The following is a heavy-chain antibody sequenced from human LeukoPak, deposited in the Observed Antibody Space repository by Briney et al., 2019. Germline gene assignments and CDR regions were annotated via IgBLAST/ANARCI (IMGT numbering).Heavy chain of an antibody. CDR2: ISGSAGST. Sequence: GGSLRLSCAASGFTFNSYAMSWVRQAPGKGLEWVSSISGSAGSTYYPDSVKGRFTISRDNFKNTLYLQMNSLRAEDTAVYYCAKDGTTTGWYHFDYWGQGTLVTVSS. CDR1: GFTFNSYA. CDR3: AKDGTTTGWYHFDY. D-gene: IGHD6-19*01. J-gene: IGHJ4*02. V-gene: IGHV3-23*01.